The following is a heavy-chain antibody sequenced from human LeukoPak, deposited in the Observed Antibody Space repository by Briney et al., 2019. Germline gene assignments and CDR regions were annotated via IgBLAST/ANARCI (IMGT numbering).Heavy chain of an antibody. CDR3: ARASLYYDSSGYAFDI. D-gene: IGHD3-22*01. CDR1: GGSISSGSYY. V-gene: IGHV4-61*02. Sequence: SETLSLTCTVSGGSISSGSYYWSWIRQPAGKGLEWIGRIYTSGSTNYNPSLKSRVTISVETPKNQFSLKLSSVTAADRAVYYCARASLYYDSSGYAFDIWGQGTMVTVSS. J-gene: IGHJ3*02. CDR2: IYTSGST.